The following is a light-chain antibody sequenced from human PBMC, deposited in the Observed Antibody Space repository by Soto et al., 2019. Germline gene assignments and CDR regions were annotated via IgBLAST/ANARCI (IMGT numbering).Light chain of an antibody. CDR2: AAS. J-gene: IGKJ1*01. CDR1: QDISNY. CDR3: QQSYSTPWT. Sequence: DIQMTQSPSSLSASVGDRVTITCQASQDISNYLNWYQQKPGKAPKLLIYAASSLQSGVSSRFSGRGSGTDFTLTISSLQPEDFATYYCQQSYSTPWTFGQGTKVDIK. V-gene: IGKV1-39*01.